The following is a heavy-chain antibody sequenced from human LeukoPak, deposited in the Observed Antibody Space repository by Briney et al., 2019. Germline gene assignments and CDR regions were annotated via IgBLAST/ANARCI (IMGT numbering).Heavy chain of an antibody. Sequence: ASVKVSCKASGYTFTSYDINWVRQATGQGLEWMGWMNPNSGNTGYAQTFQGRVTMTRNTSISTAYMELSSLRSEDTAVYYCARGPLAAPPYYYYYMDVWGKGTTVTVSS. J-gene: IGHJ6*03. CDR3: ARGPLAAPPYYYYYMDV. CDR2: MNPNSGNT. V-gene: IGHV1-8*01. CDR1: GYTFTSYD. D-gene: IGHD6-6*01.